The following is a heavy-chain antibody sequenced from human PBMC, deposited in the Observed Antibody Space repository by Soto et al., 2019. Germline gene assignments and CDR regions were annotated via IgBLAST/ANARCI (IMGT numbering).Heavy chain of an antibody. CDR1: GGSVTNSSYY. D-gene: IGHD4-17*01. CDR3: VGQRTTGPTQAYFDC. CDR2: VYYRGRS. J-gene: IGHJ4*02. V-gene: IGHV4-39*01. Sequence: SETLSLTCTVSGGSVTNSSYYWGWIRQSPGKGLEWIGSVYYRGRSYSKSSVKSRVTISVDTSKNRFSLSLNSVTASHTAVYFCVGQRTTGPTQAYFDCWGPGALVTVSS.